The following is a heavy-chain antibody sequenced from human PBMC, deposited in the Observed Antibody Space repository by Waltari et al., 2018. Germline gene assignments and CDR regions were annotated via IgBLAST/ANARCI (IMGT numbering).Heavy chain of an antibody. CDR1: GFTFDAYA. CDR3: AKDPGRRELLSG. CDR2: ISWNSGSI. D-gene: IGHD1-26*01. V-gene: IGHV3-9*01. J-gene: IGHJ4*02. Sequence: EVQLVESGGGLVQPGRSLRLSCAASGFTFDAYAMHWVRQAPGKGLEWVSGISWNSGSIGYADSVKGRFTISRDNAKNSLYLQMNSLRAEDTAVYYCAKDPGRRELLSGRGQGTLVTVSS.